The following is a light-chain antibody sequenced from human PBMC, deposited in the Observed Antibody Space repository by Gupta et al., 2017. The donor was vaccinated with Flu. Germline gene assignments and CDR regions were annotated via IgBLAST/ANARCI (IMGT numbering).Light chain of an antibody. V-gene: IGKV3-20*01. Sequence: EAVSTQTSGTLSLSPGDRATRSCRASQGVGSSYLAWYQQKPGLAPRLLICGASSRSTGIPDRFSGSGSGTDFTLTISRLEPEDFAVYYCQQDGTSPLTFGPGTIVDIK. CDR2: GAS. CDR3: QQDGTSPLT. J-gene: IGKJ3*01. CDR1: QGVGSSY.